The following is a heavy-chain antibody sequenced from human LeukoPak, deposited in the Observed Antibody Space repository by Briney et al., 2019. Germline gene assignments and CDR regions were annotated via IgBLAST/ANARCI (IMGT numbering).Heavy chain of an antibody. V-gene: IGHV3-23*01. Sequence: SGGSLRLSCAASGYAFSSHGLTWVRQAPGKGLEWVSTINGPGDNPYYAETVKGRFTISRDNPKNTLYLQMNSLRAEDTAVYFCAKRGVVIRVILVGFHKEAYYFDSWGQGALVTVSS. D-gene: IGHD3-22*01. CDR3: AKRGVVIRVILVGFHKEAYYFDS. CDR1: GYAFSSHG. J-gene: IGHJ4*02. CDR2: INGPGDNP.